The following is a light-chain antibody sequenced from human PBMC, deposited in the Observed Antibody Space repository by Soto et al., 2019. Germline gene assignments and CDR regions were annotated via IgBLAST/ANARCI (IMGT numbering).Light chain of an antibody. CDR2: GAS. J-gene: IGKJ5*01. V-gene: IGKV3-20*01. Sequence: EIFLTQSPGTLSLSPWERATLSWRASQSVSSSYLAWYQQKPGQAPRLLIYGASSRATGIPDRFSGSGSGTDFTLTISRLEPEDFAVYYCQQYGSSRITFGQGTRLEI. CDR1: QSVSSSY. CDR3: QQYGSSRIT.